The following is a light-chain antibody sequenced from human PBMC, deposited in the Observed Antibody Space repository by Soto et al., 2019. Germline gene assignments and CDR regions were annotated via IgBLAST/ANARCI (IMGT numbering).Light chain of an antibody. J-gene: IGKJ1*01. V-gene: IGKV3-15*01. CDR2: GAS. Sequence: ATVSVTQGERATLSCRATQSVGSNLAWYQQKPGQPPRLLSYGASTRATGISARFSGSGSGTDFTLTISRFEPEDFAEENWQQDNNLPPGPFG. CDR1: QSVGSN. CDR3: QQDNNLPPGP.